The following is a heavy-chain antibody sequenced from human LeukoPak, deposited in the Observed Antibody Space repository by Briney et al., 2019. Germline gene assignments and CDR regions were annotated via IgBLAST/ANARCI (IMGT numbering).Heavy chain of an antibody. V-gene: IGHV3-23*01. J-gene: IGHJ4*02. CDR3: ARERRRVDTSLVRSYYFEY. CDR1: GFNFGSSA. Sequence: PGGSLRLACAGSGFNFGSSAMSWVRQAPGKGLEWVSSITGNGQDTKYADCGKGRFIISRDNSKDTVYLEMDSLRPEDTAIYYCARERRRVDTSLVRSYYFEYWGQGTLVTVSS. CDR2: ITGNGQDT. D-gene: IGHD6-6*01.